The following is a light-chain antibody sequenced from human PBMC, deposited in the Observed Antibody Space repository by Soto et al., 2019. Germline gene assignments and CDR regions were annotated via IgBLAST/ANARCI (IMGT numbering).Light chain of an antibody. CDR2: DAS. CDR3: QQYSSFSS. V-gene: IGKV1-5*01. J-gene: IGKJ1*01. Sequence: DVQMTQSPSTLSASVGDRVTITCRASQSISSWLAWYQQKPGKAPKFLIYDASSLESGVPSRFSGSGSGTEFTLTITSLQTDDFATYFCQQYSSFSSFGQGTKVDIK. CDR1: QSISSW.